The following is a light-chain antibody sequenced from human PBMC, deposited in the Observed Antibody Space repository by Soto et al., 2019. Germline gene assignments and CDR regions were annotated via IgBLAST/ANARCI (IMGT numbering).Light chain of an antibody. CDR1: QSVTSNY. V-gene: IGKV3-20*01. J-gene: IGKJ1*01. CDR2: GAS. Sequence: DTVLTQSPGTLSLSPGEGATLSCGASQSVTSNYLAWYQQKPGQAPRLLIFGASIRVTGIPDRFIGSGSGTDFTLTISRLEPEDFAVYYCQHYVTSLTTFGQGTKVDIK. CDR3: QHYVTSLTT.